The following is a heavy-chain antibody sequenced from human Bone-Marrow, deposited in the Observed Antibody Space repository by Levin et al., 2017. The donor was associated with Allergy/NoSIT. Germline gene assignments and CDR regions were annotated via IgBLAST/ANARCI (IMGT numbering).Heavy chain of an antibody. J-gene: IGHJ4*02. V-gene: IGHV4-34*01. CDR3: ARGSRSQHYDILSGRVLEY. CDR1: GGSFSGYF. Sequence: MTGGSLRLSCDVDGGSFSGYFWTWIRQPPGKGLEWIGEISHSGSTNYKPSLKSRVNISVDTSKNQFSLTLSSVTAADTAVYYCARGSRSQHYDILSGRVLEYWGQGTLVTVFS. CDR2: ISHSGST. D-gene: IGHD3-9*01.